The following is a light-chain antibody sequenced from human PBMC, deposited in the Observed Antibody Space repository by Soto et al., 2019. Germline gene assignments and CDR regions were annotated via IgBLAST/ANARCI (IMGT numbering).Light chain of an antibody. V-gene: IGLV1-44*01. J-gene: IGLJ3*02. Sequence: QLVLTQPPSASGTPGRRVTISCSGSSSNIGTNTVTWYQQLPGTAPKLLIYANDQRPSGVPDRFSGSKSGTSASLAISGLQSGDEADYFCAAWDASRSGPVFGGGTKLTVL. CDR2: AND. CDR3: AAWDASRSGPV. CDR1: SSNIGTNT.